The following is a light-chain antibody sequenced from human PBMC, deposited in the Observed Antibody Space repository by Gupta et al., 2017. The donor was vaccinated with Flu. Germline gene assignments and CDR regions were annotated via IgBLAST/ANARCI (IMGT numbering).Light chain of an antibody. J-gene: IGLJ3*02. CDR1: SSNIGSNY. CDR3: AEWDDSMSGRV. CDR2: SNN. V-gene: IGLV1-47*02. Sequence: QSVLTQPPSASGTPGQRVTISSSGSSSNIGSNYVYWYQQLPGPAPKLLIYSNNQRPSGVPDRFSGSKSGTSASLAISGLRSEDEADYDCAEWDDSMSGRVFGGGTKLTVL.